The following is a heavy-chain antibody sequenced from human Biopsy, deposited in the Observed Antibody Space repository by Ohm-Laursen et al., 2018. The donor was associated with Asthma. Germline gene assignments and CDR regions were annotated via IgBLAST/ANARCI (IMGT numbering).Heavy chain of an antibody. CDR1: GDILSSFG. V-gene: IGHV1-18*01. J-gene: IGHJ4*02. Sequence: SSVKVSCKAHGDILSSFGIKWVRKAPGQGLEWMGWISAYNGNTNYAQKLQGRVTMTTDTSTSTAYMELRSLRSDDTAVYYCARDGPVGAPSDYWGQGALVTVSS. D-gene: IGHD1-26*01. CDR3: ARDGPVGAPSDY. CDR2: ISAYNGNT.